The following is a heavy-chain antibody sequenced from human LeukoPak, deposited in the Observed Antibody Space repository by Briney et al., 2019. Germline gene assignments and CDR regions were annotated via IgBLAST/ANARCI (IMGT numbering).Heavy chain of an antibody. CDR3: ATDRVYRSSGRSWGFDY. CDR1: EYSLSDLS. Sequence: ASVKVSCKIPEYSLSDLSIHWVRETPGEGLEWMGGFDSENNKMVYSQKFQGRLTLTEDTSADTAYMELTSLRSEDTAVYFCATDRVYRSSGRSWGFDYWGQGTLVIVSS. D-gene: IGHD6-19*01. V-gene: IGHV1-24*01. CDR2: FDSENNKM. J-gene: IGHJ4*02.